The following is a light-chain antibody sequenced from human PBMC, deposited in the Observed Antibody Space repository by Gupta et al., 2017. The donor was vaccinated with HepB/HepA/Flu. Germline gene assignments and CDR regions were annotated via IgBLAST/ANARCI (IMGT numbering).Light chain of an antibody. CDR3: QHYDSFPIT. CDR1: QGIKNY. CDR2: AAC. V-gene: IGKV1-16*01. Sequence: DIQMTQSPSSLSASVGDRVTITCRASQGIKNYLTWFQQQPGKAPKSLIYAACSVQSGVPSRFSGSGSGTDSTLTISSLQPEDFATYYCQHYDSFPITFGGGTKVEIK. J-gene: IGKJ4*01.